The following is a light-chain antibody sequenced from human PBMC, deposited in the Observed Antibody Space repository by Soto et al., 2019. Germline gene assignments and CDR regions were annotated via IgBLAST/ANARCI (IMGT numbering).Light chain of an antibody. CDR2: DND. J-gene: IGLJ7*01. V-gene: IGLV1-51*01. CDR3: GTWDSSLSVAV. Sequence: QSELTQPPSVSAAAGQKVTISCSGSSSNIGDNYVSWYQQVPRTAPKLLIYDNDQRSSGTPDRFSAYKSGTSATLGITGLQTGDEADYYCGTWDSSLSVAVFGGGTQLTVL. CDR1: SSNIGDNY.